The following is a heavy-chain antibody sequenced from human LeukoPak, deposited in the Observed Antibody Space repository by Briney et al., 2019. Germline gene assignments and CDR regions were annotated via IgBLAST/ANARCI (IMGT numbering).Heavy chain of an antibody. CDR2: ISSSSSYI. V-gene: IGHV3-21*01. D-gene: IGHD1-26*01. Sequence: PGGSLRLSCAASGFTFSSYSMNWVRQAPGKGLEWVSSISSSSSYIYYADSAKGRFTISRDNAKNSLYLQMNSLRAEDTAVYYCARGGRSGSYLDAFDIWGQGTMVTVSS. J-gene: IGHJ3*02. CDR1: GFTFSSYS. CDR3: ARGGRSGSYLDAFDI.